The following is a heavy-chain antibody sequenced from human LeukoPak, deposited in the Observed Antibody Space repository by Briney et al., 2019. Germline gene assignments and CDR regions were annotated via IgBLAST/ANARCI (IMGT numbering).Heavy chain of an antibody. J-gene: IGHJ3*02. CDR1: GYTFNYYG. V-gene: IGHV1-18*01. D-gene: IGHD3-22*01. Sequence: ASVKLSCKASGYTFNYYGINWVRQAPGQGLEWMGWISAYNGNTNYAQNLQGRVTITADESTSTAYMELSSLRSEDTAVYYCAREPKKMGLFPPWAFDIWGQGTMVTVSS. CDR2: ISAYNGNT. CDR3: AREPKKMGLFPPWAFDI.